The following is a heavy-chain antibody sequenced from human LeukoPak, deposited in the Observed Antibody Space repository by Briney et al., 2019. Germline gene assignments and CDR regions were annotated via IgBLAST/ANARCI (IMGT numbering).Heavy chain of an antibody. D-gene: IGHD6-19*01. Sequence: GGSLRLSCAASGFTFSNYAMSWVRQAPGRGLEWVSALGGSGSSAYYADSVKGRFTISRDNSRNTLYLQMNSLGAEDTAIYYCAKVSDWYYFDYWGQGTLVTVSS. CDR2: LGGSGSSA. CDR3: AKVSDWYYFDY. V-gene: IGHV3-23*01. J-gene: IGHJ4*02. CDR1: GFTFSNYA.